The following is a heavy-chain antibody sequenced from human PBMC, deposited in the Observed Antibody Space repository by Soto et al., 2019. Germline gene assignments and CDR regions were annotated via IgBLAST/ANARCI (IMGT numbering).Heavy chain of an antibody. CDR3: AKDSITTPGFDI. CDR2: FDPEDGET. D-gene: IGHD4-4*01. CDR1: GYTLTELS. V-gene: IGHV1-24*01. Sequence: ASVKVSCKVSGYTLTELSMHWVRQAPGKGLEWMGGFDPEDGETIYAQKFQGRVTMTEDTSTDTAFMELSSLRSEDTAVYYCAKDSITTPGFDIWGQGTMVTVSS. J-gene: IGHJ3*02.